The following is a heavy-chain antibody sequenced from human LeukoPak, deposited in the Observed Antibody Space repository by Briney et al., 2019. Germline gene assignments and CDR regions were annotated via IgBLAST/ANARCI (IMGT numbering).Heavy chain of an antibody. CDR2: ISYDGSNK. V-gene: IGHV3-30*01. J-gene: IGHJ3*02. CDR3: AKPLSPYYDMDAFDI. CDR1: GFTFSSYA. Sequence: GRSLRLSCAASGFTFSSYAMHWVRQAPGKGLEWVAVISYDGSNKYYADSVKGRFTISRDNSKNTLYLQMNSLRAEDTAVYYCAKPLSPYYDMDAFDIWGQGTMVTVSS. D-gene: IGHD3-22*01.